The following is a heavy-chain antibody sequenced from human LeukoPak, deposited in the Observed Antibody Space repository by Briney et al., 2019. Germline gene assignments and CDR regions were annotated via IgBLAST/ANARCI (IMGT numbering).Heavy chain of an antibody. V-gene: IGHV4-39*01. CDR2: IYYSGSI. Sequence: SETLSLTCTVSGGSISSSNYYWGWIRQPPGKGLEWIGSIYYSGSIYYNPSLKSRVAISADTANNQFSLKLSSVTAADTAVYYCARQVVITVYYFDYWGQGTLVTVSS. D-gene: IGHD3-22*01. J-gene: IGHJ4*02. CDR3: ARQVVITVYYFDY. CDR1: GGSISSSNYY.